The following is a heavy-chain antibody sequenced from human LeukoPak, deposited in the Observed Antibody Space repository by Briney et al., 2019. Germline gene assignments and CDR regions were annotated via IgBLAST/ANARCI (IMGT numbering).Heavy chain of an antibody. V-gene: IGHV1-46*01. D-gene: IGHD2/OR15-2a*01. CDR2: INPSGGST. CDR3: ARAVQYYRKEY. J-gene: IGHJ4*02. CDR1: GGTFSSYY. Sequence: EASVKVSCKASGGTFSSYYMHWMRQAPGQGLEWMGIINPSGGSTSYAQKFQGRVTMTRDTSTSTVYMELSSLRSEDTAVYYCARAVQYYRKEYWGQGTLVTVSS.